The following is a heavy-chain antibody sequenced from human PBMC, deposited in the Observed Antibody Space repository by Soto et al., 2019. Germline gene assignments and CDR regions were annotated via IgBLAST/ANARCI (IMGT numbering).Heavy chain of an antibody. V-gene: IGHV4-31*03. CDR2: IYYSGST. CDR3: AREYCGGDCYFYYYYGMDV. CDR1: GGSISSGGYY. Sequence: QVQLQESGPGLVKPSQTLSLTCTVSGGSISSGGYYWSWIRQHPGKGLEWIGYIYYSGSTYYNPSLKSRVTISVDTSKNQFSLKLSSVTAADTAVYYCAREYCGGDCYFYYYYGMDVWGQGTTVTVSS. J-gene: IGHJ6*02. D-gene: IGHD2-21*02.